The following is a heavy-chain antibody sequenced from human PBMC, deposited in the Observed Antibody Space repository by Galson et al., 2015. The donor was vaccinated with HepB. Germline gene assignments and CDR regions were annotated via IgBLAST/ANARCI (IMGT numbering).Heavy chain of an antibody. CDR2: ISSSSSYI. V-gene: IGHV3-21*01. Sequence: SLRLSCAASGFTFSSYSMNWVRQAPGKGLEWVSSISSSSSYIYYADSVKGRFTISRDNSKNTLYLQMNSLRAEDTAVYYCAKDSGGYYNYFDYWGQGTLVTVSS. CDR1: GFTFSSYS. J-gene: IGHJ4*02. CDR3: AKDSGGYYNYFDY. D-gene: IGHD3-22*01.